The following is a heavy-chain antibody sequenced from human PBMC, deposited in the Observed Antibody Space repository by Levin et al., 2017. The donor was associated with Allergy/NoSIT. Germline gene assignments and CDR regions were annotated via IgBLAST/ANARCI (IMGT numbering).Heavy chain of an antibody. CDR1: GFTFSSYA. Sequence: PGGSLRLSCAASGFTFSSYAMSWVRQAPGKGLEWVSAISGSGGSTYYADSVKGRFTISRDNSKNTLYLQMNSLRAEDTAVYYCAKPHHWVTVTPPPYYFDYWGQGTLVTVSS. D-gene: IGHD4-11*01. CDR2: ISGSGGST. V-gene: IGHV3-23*01. J-gene: IGHJ4*02. CDR3: AKPHHWVTVTPPPYYFDY.